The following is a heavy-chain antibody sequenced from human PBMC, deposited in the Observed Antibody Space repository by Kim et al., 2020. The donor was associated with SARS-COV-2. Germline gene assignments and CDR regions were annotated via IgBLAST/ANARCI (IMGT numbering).Heavy chain of an antibody. V-gene: IGHV3-23*01. CDR3: ATDQVPVYDGDPQLDY. D-gene: IGHD4-17*01. Sequence: SVKGRFTISRDNSKNTLYLQMNSLRAEDTAVYYCATDQVPVYDGDPQLDYWGQGTLVTVSS. J-gene: IGHJ4*02.